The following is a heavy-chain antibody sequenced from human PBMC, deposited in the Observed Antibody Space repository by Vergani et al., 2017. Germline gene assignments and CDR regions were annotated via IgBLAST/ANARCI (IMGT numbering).Heavy chain of an antibody. CDR1: GFTSGDYA. J-gene: IGHJ4*02. D-gene: IGHD3-22*01. V-gene: IGHV3-49*03. CDR3: ARDHHLNYYDSSGYYSGFDY. Sequence: EVQLVESGGGLVQPGRSLRLSCTASGFTSGDYAMSWFRQAPGKGLEWVGFIRSKAYGGTTEYAAAVKGRFTISRDDSKSIAYLQMNSLKTEDTAVYYCARDHHLNYYDSSGYYSGFDYWGQGTLVTVSS. CDR2: IRSKAYGGTT.